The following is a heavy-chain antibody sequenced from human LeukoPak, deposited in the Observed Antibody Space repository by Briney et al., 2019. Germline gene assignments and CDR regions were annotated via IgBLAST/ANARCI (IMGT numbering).Heavy chain of an antibody. V-gene: IGHV3-30-3*01. CDR3: ASDSSGYYYPLFDY. CDR2: ISYDGSNK. J-gene: IGHJ4*02. D-gene: IGHD3-22*01. Sequence: PGRSLRLSCAASGFTFSSYAMHWVRQAPGKGLEWVAVISYDGSNKYYADSVKGRFTISRDNSKNTLYLQMNSLRAEDTAVYYCASDSSGYYYPLFDYWGQGTLVTVSS. CDR1: GFTFSSYA.